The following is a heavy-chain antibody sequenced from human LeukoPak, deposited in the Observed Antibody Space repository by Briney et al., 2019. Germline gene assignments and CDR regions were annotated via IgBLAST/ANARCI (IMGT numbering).Heavy chain of an antibody. CDR3: AARSGTTDY. D-gene: IGHD1-1*01. CDR1: GYTSTNYG. CDR2: ILPMLRIA. V-gene: IGHV1-69*10. Sequence: SVTVSCKASGYTSTNYGITWVRQAPGQGLEWMGRILPMLRIANYAQKFQGRVTITADKSTSTAYMELSSLRSEDTAVFYCAARSGTTDYWGQGTLVTVSS. J-gene: IGHJ4*02.